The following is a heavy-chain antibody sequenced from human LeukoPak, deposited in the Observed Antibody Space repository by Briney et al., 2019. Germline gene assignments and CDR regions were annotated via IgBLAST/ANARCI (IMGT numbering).Heavy chain of an antibody. CDR1: GFLLSNARMG. V-gene: IGHV2-26*01. CDR3: ARMPPLTYYYDSSGYPGFDI. J-gene: IGHJ3*02. D-gene: IGHD3-22*01. Sequence: SGPTLVNPXETLTLTCSVSGFLLSNARMGVSWIRQPPGKALEWLAHIFSNDEKSYSTSLKSRLTISKDTSKSQVVLTMTNMDPVDTATYYCARMPPLTYYYDSSGYPGFDIWGQGTMVTVSS. CDR2: IFSNDEK.